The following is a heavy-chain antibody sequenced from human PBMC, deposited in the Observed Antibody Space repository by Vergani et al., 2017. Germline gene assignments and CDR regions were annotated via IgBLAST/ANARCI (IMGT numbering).Heavy chain of an antibody. J-gene: IGHJ6*02. V-gene: IGHV4-4*02. CDR2: IYHSGST. CDR1: GGSISSSNW. CDR3: AALSKYYYYGMDV. Sequence: QVQLQQWGAGLLKPSGTLSLTCAVSGGSISSSNWWSWVRQPPGKGLEWIGEIYHSGSTNYNPSLKSRVTISVDKSKNQFSLKLSSVTAADTAVYYCAALSKYYYYGMDVWGQGTTVTVSS.